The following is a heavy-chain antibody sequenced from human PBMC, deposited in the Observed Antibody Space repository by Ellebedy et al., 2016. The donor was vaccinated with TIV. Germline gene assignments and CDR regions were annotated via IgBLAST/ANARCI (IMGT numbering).Heavy chain of an antibody. CDR2: ISYDGSKT. Sequence: GESLKISCAASGFIFSRYAMHWVRQAPGKGLEWVTLISYDGSKTYYADSVKGRFTISRDNSKNTLYLHMNSLRAADTAIYYCARERYGSVSYPDYWGQGTLVTVSS. CDR3: ARERYGSVSYPDY. J-gene: IGHJ4*02. D-gene: IGHD3-10*01. CDR1: GFIFSRYA. V-gene: IGHV3-30-3*01.